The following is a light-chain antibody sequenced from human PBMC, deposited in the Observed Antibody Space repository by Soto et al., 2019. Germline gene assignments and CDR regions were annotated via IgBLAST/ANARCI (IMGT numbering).Light chain of an antibody. CDR2: NTY. V-gene: IGLV8-61*01. J-gene: IGLJ3*02. CDR1: SGSVFTANY. CDR3: LLFMSSGISV. Sequence: QTVVTQEPSFSVSPGGTVTLTCGLNSGSVFTANYPSWYQQTPGQSPRTLIYNTYSLSSGVPDRFSGSILGNKAALTITGAQADDESDYYCLLFMSSGISVFGGGTKLTVL.